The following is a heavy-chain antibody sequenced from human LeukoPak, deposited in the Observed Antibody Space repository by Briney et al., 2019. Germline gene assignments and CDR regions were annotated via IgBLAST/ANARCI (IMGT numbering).Heavy chain of an antibody. Sequence: SETLSLTCTVPGASISSSSYYWGWIRQPPGKGLEWIGNIYYSESTYYNPSLKSRVTMSIDTSRNQFSLKLRSVTAADTAVYYCARRPNWNYSNWFDPWGQGTLVTVSS. CDR2: IYYSEST. D-gene: IGHD1-7*01. CDR1: GASISSSSYY. V-gene: IGHV4-39*01. CDR3: ARRPNWNYSNWFDP. J-gene: IGHJ5*02.